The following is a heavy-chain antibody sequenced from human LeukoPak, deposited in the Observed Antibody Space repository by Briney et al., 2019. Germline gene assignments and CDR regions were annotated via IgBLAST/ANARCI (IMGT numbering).Heavy chain of an antibody. D-gene: IGHD6-6*01. J-gene: IGHJ4*02. Sequence: ASVKVSCKASGYTFTSYGISWVRQAPGQGLEWIGWINPNSGGTNYAQKFQGRVTMTRDTSISTAYMELSRLRSDDTAVYYCARFRRGRYYFDYWGQGTLVTVSS. CDR2: INPNSGGT. CDR1: GYTFTSYG. CDR3: ARFRRGRYYFDY. V-gene: IGHV1-2*02.